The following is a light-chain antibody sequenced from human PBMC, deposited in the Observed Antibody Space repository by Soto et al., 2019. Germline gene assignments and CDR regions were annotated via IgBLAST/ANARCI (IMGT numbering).Light chain of an antibody. Sequence: EIVLTQSPGTLSLSPGERATLSCRASQSVSSSYLAWYQQKPGQAARLLIYGASSRATGIPDRFSGSGSGTDFILTISRLEPEDFAVYYCQQYGSSPPWTFGPGTKVDIK. CDR3: QQYGSSPPWT. CDR1: QSVSSSY. CDR2: GAS. J-gene: IGKJ3*01. V-gene: IGKV3-20*01.